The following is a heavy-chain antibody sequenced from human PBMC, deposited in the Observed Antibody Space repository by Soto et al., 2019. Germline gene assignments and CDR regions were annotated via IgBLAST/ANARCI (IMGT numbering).Heavy chain of an antibody. D-gene: IGHD2-2*01. CDR3: VRDQKYFRVNGNRFDS. CDR2: VSGNNGAS. V-gene: IGHV1-18*04. J-gene: IGHJ5*01. Sequence: ASVKVSCKASGYTSADFGISWVRQAPGQGLEWMGWVSGNNGASNPAPKVQGRITMTLDTSTGVSYMALRSLRSDDTATYYCVRDQKYFRVNGNRFDSWGQGTLVTVSS. CDR1: GYTSADFG.